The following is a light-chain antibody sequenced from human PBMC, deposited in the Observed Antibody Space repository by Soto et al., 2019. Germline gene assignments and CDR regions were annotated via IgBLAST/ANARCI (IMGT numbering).Light chain of an antibody. CDR2: GAS. Sequence: EVVLTHSPGTLALSPCERATLCLSAIQSVSSSYLAWYQQKPGQAPRLLIYGASSRATGIPDRFSGSGSGTDFTLTISRLEPEDFAVYYCQQYGSSPPITFGQGTRLEI. CDR1: QSVSSSY. V-gene: IGKV3-20*01. CDR3: QQYGSSPPIT. J-gene: IGKJ5*01.